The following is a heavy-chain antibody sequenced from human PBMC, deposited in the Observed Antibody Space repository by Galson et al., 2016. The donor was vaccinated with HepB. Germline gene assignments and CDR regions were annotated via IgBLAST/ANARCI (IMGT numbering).Heavy chain of an antibody. CDR1: GYTFINYF. CDR3: ARDNGYSYGHWDY. D-gene: IGHD5-18*01. J-gene: IGHJ4*02. Sequence: SVKVSCKASGYTFINYFLHWVRQAPGQGPEWMGIINPSSGGSANFAQKFQGRVSMTSDRSTSTVYMELSSLRSEDTAVYYCARDNGYSYGHWDYWGQGTLVTVSS. CDR2: INPSSGGSA. V-gene: IGHV1-46*01.